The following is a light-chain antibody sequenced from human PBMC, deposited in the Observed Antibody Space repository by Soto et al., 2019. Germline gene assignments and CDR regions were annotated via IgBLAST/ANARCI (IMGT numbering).Light chain of an antibody. CDR2: KAS. J-gene: IGKJ1*01. Sequence: DIQMTQSPSTLSASVGDRVTITCRASQSISSWLAWYQQKPGKAPKLLIYKASTLQRGVPSRFSGSGSGTEFTLAISSLQPDDFATYYCQQYNDNWTFGQGTKV. V-gene: IGKV1-5*03. CDR3: QQYNDNWT. CDR1: QSISSW.